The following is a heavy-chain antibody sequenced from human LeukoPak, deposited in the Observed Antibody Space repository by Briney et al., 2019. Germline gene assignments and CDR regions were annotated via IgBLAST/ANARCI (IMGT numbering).Heavy chain of an antibody. CDR1: GYIFTNYW. J-gene: IGHJ4*02. V-gene: IGHV5-51*01. CDR3: ATVMVRGVISRFDY. CDR2: ICPGDSDT. Sequence: GESLKISCKASGYIFTNYWIGWVRQMPGKGLEWMGIICPGDSDTRYSPSFQGQVSISADKSINTAYLQWSSLKASDTATHYCATVMVRGVISRFDYWGQGTLVTVSS. D-gene: IGHD3-10*01.